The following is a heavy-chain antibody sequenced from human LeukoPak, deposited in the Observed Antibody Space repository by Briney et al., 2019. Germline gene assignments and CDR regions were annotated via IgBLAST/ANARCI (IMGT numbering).Heavy chain of an antibody. Sequence: GGSLRLSCTASGLTLGEYAMLWVGQAPGKGMEWVGFIRSKAYGGTTEYAASVEGRFTISRDDSKRINYPKMNFLKSVTTAVNFFTRDKERCSNSSGYYYYWGQGNPVTVSS. CDR2: IRSKAYGGTT. CDR1: GLTLGEYA. D-gene: IGHD3-22*01. CDR3: TRDKERCSNSSGYYYY. V-gene: IGHV3-49*04. J-gene: IGHJ4*02.